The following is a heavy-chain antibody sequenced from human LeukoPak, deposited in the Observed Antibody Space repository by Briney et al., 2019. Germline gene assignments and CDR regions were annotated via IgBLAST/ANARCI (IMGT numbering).Heavy chain of an antibody. J-gene: IGHJ5*02. CDR1: GYTFTSYT. CDR3: ARGTSIAAAGTNNWFDP. V-gene: IGHV7-4-1*02. Sequence: ASVKVSCKASGYTFTSYTINWVRQAPGQGLEWMGWINTNTGNPTYAQGFTGRFVFSLDTSVSTTYLQISSLKAEDTAVYYCARGTSIAAAGTNNWFDPWGQGTLVTVSS. D-gene: IGHD6-13*01. CDR2: INTNTGNP.